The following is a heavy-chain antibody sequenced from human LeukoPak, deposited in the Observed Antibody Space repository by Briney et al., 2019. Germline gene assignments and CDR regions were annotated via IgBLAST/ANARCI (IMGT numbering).Heavy chain of an antibody. CDR1: GFTFSNYW. V-gene: IGHV3-7*01. Sequence: PGGSLRLSCAASGFTFSNYWMSWVRHAPGKGLEWVANIQQDGSKIYYVDSVKGRFTISRDNAKNSVYLQMNSLRAEDTAMYYCATRRGESWGQGTLVTVSS. J-gene: IGHJ5*02. CDR3: ATRRGES. D-gene: IGHD3-16*01. CDR2: IQQDGSKI.